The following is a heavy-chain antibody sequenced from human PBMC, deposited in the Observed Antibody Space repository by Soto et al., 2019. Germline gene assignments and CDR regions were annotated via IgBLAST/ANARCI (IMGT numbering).Heavy chain of an antibody. CDR3: NRGSEYDIWSVYL. D-gene: IGHD3-3*01. Sequence: QERLVQSGAEVRKPGSSVKVSCKVTGGTSTRYAINWVRQAPGQGLEWMGGIVPMFGTSKYAQKFQGRVTITADTSTNKAYMELRSLRSEDTAVYYWNRGSEYDIWSVYLWGQGTLVSVSS. CDR2: IVPMFGTS. V-gene: IGHV1-69*06. J-gene: IGHJ4*02. CDR1: GGTSTRYA.